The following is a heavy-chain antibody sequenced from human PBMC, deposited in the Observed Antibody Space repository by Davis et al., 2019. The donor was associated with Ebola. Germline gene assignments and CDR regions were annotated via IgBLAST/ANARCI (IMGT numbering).Heavy chain of an antibody. CDR3: ARQEGISIFGVVISPFDY. CDR2: IYYSGST. Sequence: MPGGSLRLSCAVSGGSISSSSYYWGWIRQPPGRGLEWIGNIYYSGSTYYNPSLKSRGTISVDTSKNQFSLKLSSVTAADTAVYYCARQEGISIFGVVISPFDYWGQGTLVTVSS. D-gene: IGHD3-3*01. CDR1: GGSISSSSYY. J-gene: IGHJ4*02. V-gene: IGHV4-39*01.